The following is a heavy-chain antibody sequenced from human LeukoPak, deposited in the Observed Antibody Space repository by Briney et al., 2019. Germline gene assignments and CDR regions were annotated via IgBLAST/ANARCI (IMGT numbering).Heavy chain of an antibody. CDR2: IYTSGST. CDR1: GGSISSYY. J-gene: IGHJ5*02. Sequence: SETLSLTCTVSGGSISSYYWSWIRQPAGKGLEWIGRIYTSGSTNYNPSLKSRVTMSVDTPKNQFSLKLSSVTAADTAVYYCARDKGCSGGSCYSNWFDPWGQGTLVTVSS. D-gene: IGHD2-15*01. CDR3: ARDKGCSGGSCYSNWFDP. V-gene: IGHV4-4*07.